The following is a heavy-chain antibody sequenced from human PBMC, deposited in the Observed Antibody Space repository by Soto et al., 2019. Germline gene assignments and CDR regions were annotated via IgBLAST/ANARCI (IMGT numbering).Heavy chain of an antibody. J-gene: IGHJ4*02. V-gene: IGHV1-18*04. CDR2: ISAYNGYP. CDR1: GYIFTNYG. CDR3: ARWSSGALYEY. Sequence: QIHLVQSGAEVRKPGASVKVSSKTSGYIFTNYGVSWVRQAPGEGLEVVAWISAYNGYPKYGQRFQGRVTLSTDPSTTTGYMELRNLRFDDTAVYYCARWSSGALYEYWGQGTLLTVSS.